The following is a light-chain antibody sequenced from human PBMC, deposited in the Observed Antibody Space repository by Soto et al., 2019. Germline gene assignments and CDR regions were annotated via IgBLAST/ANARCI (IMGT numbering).Light chain of an antibody. CDR2: EAS. Sequence: QSALTQPASVSGSPGQSITISCTGISNDVGTYNLVSWYQHHPGKAHKLIIYEASKRPSGVPNRFSGSKSGNTASLTISGLHADDEDDYYCCSYGRSVVFGGGTKLTVL. J-gene: IGLJ2*01. CDR1: SNDVGTYNL. CDR3: CSYGRSVV. V-gene: IGLV2-23*01.